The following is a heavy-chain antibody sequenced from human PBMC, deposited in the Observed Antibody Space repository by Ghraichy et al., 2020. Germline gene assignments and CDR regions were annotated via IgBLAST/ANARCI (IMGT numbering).Heavy chain of an antibody. Sequence: GGSLRLSCAASGFTFSSYLMHWVRQVPGKGLVWISRISSDGSNTLYADSVKGRFTMSRDNAKNTLYLQMNSLRAKDTAVYYCARDGPPKWGVDYWGQGTLVTVSS. CDR3: ARDGPPKWGVDY. J-gene: IGHJ4*02. CDR2: ISSDGSNT. V-gene: IGHV3-74*01. D-gene: IGHD7-27*01. CDR1: GFTFSSYL.